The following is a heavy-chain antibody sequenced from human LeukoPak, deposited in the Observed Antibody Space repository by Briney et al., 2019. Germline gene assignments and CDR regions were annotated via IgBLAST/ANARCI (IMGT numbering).Heavy chain of an antibody. CDR3: ARQPAMAPFDY. D-gene: IGHD5-18*01. CDR1: GGSISSSSYY. Sequence: ASETLSLTRTVSGGSISSSSYYWGWIRQPPGKGLEWIGSIYYSGSTYYNPSLKSRVTISVDTSKNQFSLKLSSVTAADTAVYYCARQPAMAPFDYWGQGTLVTVSS. V-gene: IGHV4-39*01. CDR2: IYYSGST. J-gene: IGHJ4*02.